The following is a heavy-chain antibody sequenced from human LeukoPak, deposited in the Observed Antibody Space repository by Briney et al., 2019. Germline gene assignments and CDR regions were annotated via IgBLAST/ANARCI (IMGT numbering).Heavy chain of an antibody. D-gene: IGHD6-25*01. CDR3: AKDLNRRIAAQARGAFDY. CDR1: GFSFSHHG. J-gene: IGHJ4*02. CDR2: VTAGCGGT. V-gene: IGHV3-23*01. Sequence: GGSLRLSCAASGFSFSHHGVTWVRQAPGKGLEWVSGVTAGCGGTFYADSVKGRFTISSDCSKNTLYLQMNSLRAEDTAVYYCAKDLNRRIAAQARGAFDYWGQGTLVTVSS.